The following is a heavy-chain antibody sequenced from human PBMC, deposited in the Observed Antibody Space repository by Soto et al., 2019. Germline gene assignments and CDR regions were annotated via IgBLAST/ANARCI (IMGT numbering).Heavy chain of an antibody. CDR2: INPSGGGT. D-gene: IGHD6-6*01. Sequence: QVQLVQSGAEVRKPGASVKVSCKASGYTFTNYYMHWVRQAPGQGLEWMGIINPSGGGTNYAQKFQGRVTMTRDTSTSILYMELSSLRSDDTAVYYCARGGNIAAPPLDYWGQGTLVTVSS. J-gene: IGHJ4*02. CDR1: GYTFTNYY. CDR3: ARGGNIAAPPLDY. V-gene: IGHV1-46*01.